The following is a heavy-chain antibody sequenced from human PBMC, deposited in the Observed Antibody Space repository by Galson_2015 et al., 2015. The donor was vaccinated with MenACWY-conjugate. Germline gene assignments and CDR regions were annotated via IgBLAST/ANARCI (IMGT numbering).Heavy chain of an antibody. CDR2: ISDSGVAT. Sequence: SLRLSCAVSGFTFRQYAMSWVRQAPGTGLEWVAIISDSGVATHYIDSVKGRFTISRDNSKNTLYLQMSRLRAEDTALYYCAKDVYMDVWGKGTTVSVSS. CDR1: GFTFRQYA. CDR3: AKDVYMDV. J-gene: IGHJ6*03. V-gene: IGHV3-23*01.